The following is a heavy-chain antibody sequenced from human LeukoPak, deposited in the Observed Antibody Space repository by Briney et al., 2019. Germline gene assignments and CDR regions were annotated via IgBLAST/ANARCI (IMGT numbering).Heavy chain of an antibody. D-gene: IGHD1-7*01. Sequence: ASVKVSCKASGGTFSSYAIRWVRQAPGQGLEWMGGIIPIFGTANYAQKFQGRVTITTDESTSTAYMELSSLRSEDTAVYYCARAITGTTSYYFDYWGQGTLVTVSS. V-gene: IGHV1-69*05. J-gene: IGHJ4*02. CDR2: IIPIFGTA. CDR3: ARAITGTTSYYFDY. CDR1: GGTFSSYA.